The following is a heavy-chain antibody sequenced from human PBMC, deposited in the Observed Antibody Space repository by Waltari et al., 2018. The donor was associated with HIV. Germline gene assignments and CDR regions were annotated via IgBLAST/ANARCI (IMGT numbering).Heavy chain of an antibody. D-gene: IGHD6-6*01. J-gene: IGHJ5*02. CDR3: ARDSRGSTWSLNWFDP. CDR1: GFIFNTYS. CDR2: ISSSGNFN. V-gene: IGHV3-21*02. Sequence: EVQLVESGGGPVKPGESLRLSCVTSGFIFNTYSMNWVRQAPGQGPYWVSSISSSGNFNHYADSVKGRFTISRDNAENSLYLQMNGLRAEDTAIYYCARDSRGSTWSLNWFDPWGQGTLVTVSS.